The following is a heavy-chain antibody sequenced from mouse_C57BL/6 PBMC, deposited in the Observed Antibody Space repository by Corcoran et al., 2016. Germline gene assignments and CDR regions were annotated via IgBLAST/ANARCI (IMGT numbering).Heavy chain of an antibody. CDR2: IYPGDGDT. D-gene: IGHD2-5*01. CDR1: GYAFSNYW. Sequence: QVQLQQSGAVLVRPGASVKISCNAPGYAFSNYWMNWVKQRPGNGLEWIGQIYPGDGDTNYNGKVKGKATLTADKSSSTAYMQLSSLTSEDSAVYFCARRYYSNYRYNFDYWGQGTTLTVSS. CDR3: ARRYYSNYRYNFDY. V-gene: IGHV1-80*01. J-gene: IGHJ2*01.